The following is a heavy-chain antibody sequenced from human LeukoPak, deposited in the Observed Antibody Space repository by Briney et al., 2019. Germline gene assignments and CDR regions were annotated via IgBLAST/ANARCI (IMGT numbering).Heavy chain of an antibody. CDR2: IIPILGIA. D-gene: IGHD3-9*01. CDR1: GGTFSSYA. CDR3: AKASRHDILIGLGDYFNF. V-gene: IGHV1-69*04. J-gene: IGHJ4*02. Sequence: ASVKVSCKASGGTFSSYAISWVRQAPGQGLEWMGRIIPILGIANYAQKFQGRVTITADKSTSTAYMELSSLRSEDTALYYCAKASRHDILIGLGDYFNFWGQGNLVIVSS.